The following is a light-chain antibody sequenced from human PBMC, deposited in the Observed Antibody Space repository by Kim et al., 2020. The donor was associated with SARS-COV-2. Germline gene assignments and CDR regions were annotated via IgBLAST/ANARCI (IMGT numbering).Light chain of an antibody. V-gene: IGLV7-43*01. CDR3: LLYYGGAQV. CDR2: RTS. CDR1: TEAVTSGYF. Sequence: GGTGALPGASTTEAVTSGYFPHWFKQKPRPAPRSLIYRTSNKHSWSPALFSGSLLGGKAALTLSGVRPEDEADYYCLLYYGGAQVFGGGTQLTVL. J-gene: IGLJ3*02.